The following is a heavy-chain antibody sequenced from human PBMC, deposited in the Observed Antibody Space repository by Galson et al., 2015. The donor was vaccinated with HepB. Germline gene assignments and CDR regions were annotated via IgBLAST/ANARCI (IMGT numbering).Heavy chain of an antibody. J-gene: IGHJ4*02. CDR2: INTNTGNP. CDR3: ARGRHSGYDYWRATDFDY. D-gene: IGHD5-12*01. CDR1: GYTFTSYA. Sequence: SVKVSCKASGYTFTSYAMNWARQAPGQGLEWMGWINTNTGNPTYAQGFTGRFVFSLDTSVSTAYLQISSLKAEDTAVYYCARGRHSGYDYWRATDFDYWGQGTLVTVSS. V-gene: IGHV7-4-1*02.